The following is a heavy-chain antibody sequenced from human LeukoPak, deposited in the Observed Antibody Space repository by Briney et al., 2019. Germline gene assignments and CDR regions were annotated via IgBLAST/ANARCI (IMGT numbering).Heavy chain of an antibody. CDR3: ARARGYSYGFGS. J-gene: IGHJ4*02. CDR1: GFAVSNNY. V-gene: IGHV3-66*01. CDR2: IYSDGST. Sequence: GGSLRLSCAASGFAVSNNYMTWVRQAPGEGLEWVSVIYSDGSTYYADSVKGRFTISRDISKSTLYLQMNSLRAEDTAVYYCARARGYSYGFGSWGQGTLVTVSS. D-gene: IGHD5-18*01.